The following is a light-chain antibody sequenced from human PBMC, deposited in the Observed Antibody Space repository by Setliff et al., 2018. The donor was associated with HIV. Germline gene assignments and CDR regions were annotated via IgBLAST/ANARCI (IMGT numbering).Light chain of an antibody. J-gene: IGLJ1*01. CDR2: EVS. CDR1: SFDVGAYNY. CDR3: SSFTSSTPFV. Sequence: QSVLTQPASVSGSPGQSITISCTGTSFDVGAYNYVSWYQQYPGKAPKLLIYEVSNRPSGVSNRFSGSKSGNTAPLTISGLQADDEADYYCSSFTSSTPFVFGTGTKVTVL. V-gene: IGLV2-14*01.